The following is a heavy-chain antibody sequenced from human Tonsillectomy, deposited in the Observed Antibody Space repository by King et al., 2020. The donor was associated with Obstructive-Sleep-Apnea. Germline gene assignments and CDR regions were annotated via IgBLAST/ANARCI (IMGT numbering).Heavy chain of an antibody. Sequence: VQLVESGGGLVQPGGSLRLSCAASGFSFGAYWMSWVRQAPGTGLEWVATINKDGSEKYYVDSVKGRFTVSRDNAKNSLYLQLNSLRAEDTTVYYCARPGPSYSFDAWGQGTLVTVSS. CDR1: GFSFGAYW. V-gene: IGHV3-7*01. CDR2: INKDGSEK. J-gene: IGHJ5*02. D-gene: IGHD5-12*01. CDR3: ARPGPSYSFDA.